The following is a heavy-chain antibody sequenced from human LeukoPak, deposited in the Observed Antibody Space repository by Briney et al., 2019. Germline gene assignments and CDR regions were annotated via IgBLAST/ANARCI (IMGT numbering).Heavy chain of an antibody. CDR1: GYSISSGYY. J-gene: IGHJ3*02. CDR3: ARVERITMIVVVITDDPFDI. Sequence: LSETLSLTCTVSGYSISSGYYWGWIRQPPGKGLEWIGSIYHSGSTYYNPSLKSRVTISVDTSKNQFSLKLSSVTAADTAVYYCARVERITMIVVVITDDPFDIWGQGTMVTVSS. D-gene: IGHD3-22*01. V-gene: IGHV4-38-2*02. CDR2: IYHSGST.